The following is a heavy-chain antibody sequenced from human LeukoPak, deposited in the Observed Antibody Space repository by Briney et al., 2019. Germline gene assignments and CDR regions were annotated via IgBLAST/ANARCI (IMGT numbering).Heavy chain of an antibody. CDR3: ARRNFIAVAGSSSYYYGMDV. J-gene: IGHJ6*02. CDR1: GFTFSYAW. V-gene: IGHV4-59*08. D-gene: IGHD6-19*01. CDR2: IYYSGST. Sequence: PGGSLRLSCAASGFTFSYAWMSWVRQAPGKGLEWIGYIYYSGSTNYNPSLKSRVTISVDTSKNQFSLKLSSVTAADTAVYYCARRNFIAVAGSSSYYYGMDVWGQGTTVTVSS.